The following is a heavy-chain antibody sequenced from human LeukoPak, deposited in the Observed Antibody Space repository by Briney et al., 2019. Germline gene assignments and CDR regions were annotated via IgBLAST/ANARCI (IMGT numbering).Heavy chain of an antibody. D-gene: IGHD6-13*01. CDR2: ISYDGSNK. V-gene: IGHV3-30*03. J-gene: IGHJ5*02. CDR3: ARPRGAAAGTFGFDP. CDR1: GFTFTSFV. Sequence: GGSLRLSCAASGFTFTSFVMHWVRQAPGKGLQWVALISYDGSNKYYADSVKGRFTISRDNSKNTLYLQMNSLRAEDTAVYYCARPRGAAAGTFGFDPWGQGTLVTVSS.